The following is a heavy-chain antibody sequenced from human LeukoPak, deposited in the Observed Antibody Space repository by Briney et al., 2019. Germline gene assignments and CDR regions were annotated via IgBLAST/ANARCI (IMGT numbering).Heavy chain of an antibody. CDR1: GGSFSGYY. Sequence: SETLSLTCAVYGGSFSGYYWSWIRQPPGKGLEWIGEINHSGSTNYNPSLKSRVTISVDTSKNQFSLKLSSVTAADTAVYYCARGGIADRLGYWGQGTLVTVSS. D-gene: IGHD6-6*01. V-gene: IGHV4-34*01. CDR3: ARGGIADRLGY. CDR2: INHSGST. J-gene: IGHJ4*02.